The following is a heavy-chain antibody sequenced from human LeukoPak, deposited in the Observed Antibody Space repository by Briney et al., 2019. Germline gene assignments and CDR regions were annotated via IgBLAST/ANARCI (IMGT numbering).Heavy chain of an antibody. J-gene: IGHJ6*03. Sequence: SETLSLTCTVSGGSISSYYWSWIRQPAGKGLEWIGYIHYSGSTHYNPSLKSRVTISVDTSKNQFSLNLSSVTAADTAMYYCARDDRRTYYMDVWGKGTTVTVSS. CDR1: GGSISSYY. D-gene: IGHD3-16*02. V-gene: IGHV4-59*12. CDR2: IHYSGST. CDR3: ARDDRRTYYMDV.